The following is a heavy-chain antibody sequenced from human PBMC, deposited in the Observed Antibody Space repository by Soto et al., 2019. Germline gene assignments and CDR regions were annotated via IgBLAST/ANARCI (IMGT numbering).Heavy chain of an antibody. CDR1: GFPFANFL. CDR2: IRSQPYGGTT. CDR3: IGSFPF. Sequence: EAYLVESGGGLVEPGRSLRLSCTGSGFPFANFLMSWFRQAPGKGLEWVGFIRSQPYGGTTQYAASVRGRFTISRDDSKGIAYLQMNSLKSEDSGVYYCIGSFPFWGQGTLVTVSS. D-gene: IGHD3-10*01. J-gene: IGHJ1*01. V-gene: IGHV3-49*03.